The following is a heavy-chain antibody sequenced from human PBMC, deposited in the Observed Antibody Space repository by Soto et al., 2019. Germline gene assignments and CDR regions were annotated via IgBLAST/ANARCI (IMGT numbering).Heavy chain of an antibody. Sequence: PSETLSLTCSVSGYPVSSSDYYWAWIRQPPGEGLEWIGSMLYSGLTYYNPSLKSRVTLSVDTSKNQFSVRLNSVTASDTAVYYCARGRGYYGSGTKWNYYYGMDVWGQGTTVTVSS. D-gene: IGHD3-10*01. CDR3: ARGRGYYGSGTKWNYYYGMDV. V-gene: IGHV4-39*01. CDR1: GYPVSSSDYY. CDR2: MLYSGLT. J-gene: IGHJ6*02.